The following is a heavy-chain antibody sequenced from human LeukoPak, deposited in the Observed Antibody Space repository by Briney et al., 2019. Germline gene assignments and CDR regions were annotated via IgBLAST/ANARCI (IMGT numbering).Heavy chain of an antibody. CDR3: ARSLSYCSSASCYTPFDH. CDR1: GFTFSSYW. J-gene: IGHJ4*02. Sequence: GGSLRLSCAASGFTFSSYWMHWVRQAPGKGLVWVSRINSDGSSTSYADSVKGRFTISRDNAKNSLYLQMNSLRAEDMALYYCARSLSYCSSASCYTPFDHWGQGTLVTVSS. V-gene: IGHV3-74*01. CDR2: INSDGSST. D-gene: IGHD2-2*02.